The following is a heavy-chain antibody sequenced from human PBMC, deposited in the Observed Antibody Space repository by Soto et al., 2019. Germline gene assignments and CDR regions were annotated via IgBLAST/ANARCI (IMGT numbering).Heavy chain of an antibody. Sequence: SETLSLTCTVSGGSISSGGYYWSWIRQHPGKGLEWIGYIYYSGSTYYNPSLKSRVTISVDTSKNQFSLKLSSVTAADTAVYYCARELNAGYVYYYMDVWGKGTTVTVSS. J-gene: IGHJ6*03. D-gene: IGHD5-12*01. CDR2: IYYSGST. V-gene: IGHV4-31*03. CDR1: GGSISSGGYY. CDR3: ARELNAGYVYYYMDV.